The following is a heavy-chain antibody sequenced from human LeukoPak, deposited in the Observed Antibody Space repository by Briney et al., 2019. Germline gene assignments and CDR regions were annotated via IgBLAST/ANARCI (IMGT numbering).Heavy chain of an antibody. Sequence: GGSLRLSCAASGFRFSSHWMSWVRHTPGKGLEWVANINQDGGTKYYRDFAKGRFTISRDNAQNSLYLQINSLRAEDTAVYYCARLLAYNSGGEAFDHWGQGTLVTVSS. J-gene: IGHJ4*02. CDR3: ARLLAYNSGGEAFDH. CDR2: INQDGGTK. D-gene: IGHD1-20*01. CDR1: GFRFSSHW. V-gene: IGHV3-7*01.